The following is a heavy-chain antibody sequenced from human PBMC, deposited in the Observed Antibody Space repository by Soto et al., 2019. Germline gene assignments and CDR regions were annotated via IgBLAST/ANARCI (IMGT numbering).Heavy chain of an antibody. V-gene: IGHV1-3*01. J-gene: IGHJ6*02. CDR2: INAGNGNT. CDR3: ARDAPYYDFWSGYYNYYYGMDV. D-gene: IGHD3-3*01. CDR1: GYTFTSYA. Sequence: GASVKVSCKASGYTFTSYAMHWVRQAPGQRLEWMGWINAGNGNTKYSQKFQGRVTITRDTSARTAYMELSSLRSEDTAVYYCARDAPYYDFWSGYYNYYYGMDVGGQGTTVTVS.